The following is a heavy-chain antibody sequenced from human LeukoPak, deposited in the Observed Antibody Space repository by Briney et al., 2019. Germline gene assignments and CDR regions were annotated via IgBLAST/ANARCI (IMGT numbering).Heavy chain of an antibody. CDR1: GGSISSYY. Sequence: SETLSLTCTVSGGSISSYYWSWIRQPPGKGLEWIGYIYYSGSTNYNPSLKSRVTISVDTSKNQFSLKLSSVTAADTTVYYCARVRPRDYYFDYWGQGTLVTVSS. CDR3: ARVRPRDYYFDY. CDR2: IYYSGST. D-gene: IGHD2-21*02. V-gene: IGHV4-59*01. J-gene: IGHJ4*02.